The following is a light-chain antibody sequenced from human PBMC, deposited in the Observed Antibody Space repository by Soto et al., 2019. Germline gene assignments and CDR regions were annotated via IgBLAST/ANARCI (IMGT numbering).Light chain of an antibody. J-gene: IGLJ2*01. CDR1: SSDVGGYTY. CDR3: SSFTNNNTPHVV. CDR2: GVY. V-gene: IGLV2-14*01. Sequence: QSVLTQPASVSGSPRQSITISCTGASSDVGGYTYVSWYQQHPGKAPKLIIYGVYNRPSGVSNRFSGSKSGNTASLTISGLQAEDEADYYCSSFTNNNTPHVVFGGGTKLTVL.